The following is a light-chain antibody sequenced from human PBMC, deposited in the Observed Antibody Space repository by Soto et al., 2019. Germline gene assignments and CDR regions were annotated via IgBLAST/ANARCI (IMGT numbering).Light chain of an antibody. V-gene: IGKV3D-15*01. CDR3: QQYNKWPRT. CDR1: QSVSSY. J-gene: IGKJ1*01. CDR2: DAS. Sequence: IMMTQSPATLSVSPGERATLSCRASQSVSSYLAWYQQKPGQAPRLLIYDASNRATGIPARFSGSGSGTDFTLTISSLRSEDSAVYYCQQYNKWPRTFGQGTKVDIK.